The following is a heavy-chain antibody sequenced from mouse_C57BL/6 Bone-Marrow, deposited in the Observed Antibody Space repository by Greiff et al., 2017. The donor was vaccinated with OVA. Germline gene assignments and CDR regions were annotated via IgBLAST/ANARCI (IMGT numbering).Heavy chain of an antibody. CDR3: ARHEDYDVAWFAY. D-gene: IGHD2-4*01. V-gene: IGHV5-9*01. CDR1: GFTFSSYT. J-gene: IGHJ3*01. CDR2: ISGGGGNT. Sequence: EVNVVESGGGLVKPGGSLKLSCAASGFTFSSYTMSWVRQTPEKRLEWVATISGGGGNTYYPDSVKGRFTISRDNAKNTLYLQMSSLRSEDTALYYCARHEDYDVAWFAYWGQGTLVTVSA.